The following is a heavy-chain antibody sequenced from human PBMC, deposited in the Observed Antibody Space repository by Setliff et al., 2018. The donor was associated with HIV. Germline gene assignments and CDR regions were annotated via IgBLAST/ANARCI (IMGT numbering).Heavy chain of an antibody. D-gene: IGHD3-10*01. CDR2: INHSGRT. CDR3: AKDRRYYYGSGSYAAET. Sequence: SETLSLTCAVYGGSFSDNYWSWIRQSPGKGLEWIGEINHSGRTKYSPSLRSRVSISVDTSKTQFSLKLSSVTAEDTAVYYCAKDRRYYYGSGSYAAETWGQGTPVTVSS. J-gene: IGHJ5*02. CDR1: GGSFSDNY. V-gene: IGHV4-34*01.